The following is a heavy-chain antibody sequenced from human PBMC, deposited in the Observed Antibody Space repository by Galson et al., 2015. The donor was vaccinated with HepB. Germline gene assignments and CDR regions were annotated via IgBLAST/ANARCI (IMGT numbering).Heavy chain of an antibody. CDR3: ARVVVVPAAMESTIGLVRYFDL. V-gene: IGHV3-7*03. CDR2: IKQDGSEK. D-gene: IGHD2-2*01. J-gene: IGHJ2*01. CDR1: GFTFSSYW. Sequence: SLRLSCAASGFTFSSYWMSWVRQAPGKGLEWLANIKQDGSEKFYVDSVKGRFTISRDNAKNSLYLQMNSLRAEDTAVYYCARVVVVPAAMESTIGLVRYFDLWGRGTLVTVSS.